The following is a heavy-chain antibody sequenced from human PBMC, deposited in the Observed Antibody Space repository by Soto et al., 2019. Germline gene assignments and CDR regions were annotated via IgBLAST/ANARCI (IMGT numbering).Heavy chain of an antibody. CDR3: ARQAEDSYGPFDY. V-gene: IGHV4-39*01. Sequence: PSETLSLTCTGSCGSISSSSYYWGWIRQPPGKGLEWIGSIYYSGSTYYNPSLKSRVTISVDTSKNQFSLKLSSVTAADTAVYYCARQAEDSYGPFDYWGQGTLVTVSS. J-gene: IGHJ4*02. CDR1: CGSISSSSYY. D-gene: IGHD5-18*01. CDR2: IYYSGST.